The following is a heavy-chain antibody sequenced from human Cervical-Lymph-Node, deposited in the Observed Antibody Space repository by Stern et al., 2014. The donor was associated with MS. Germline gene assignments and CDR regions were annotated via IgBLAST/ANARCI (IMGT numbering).Heavy chain of an antibody. J-gene: IGHJ4*02. CDR3: VFQRPLGLGYFFDN. V-gene: IGHV3-30*01. Sequence: VQLVESGGGVVQPGRSLRLSCTAANFSFSDYYFHWVRQAPGKGLQWVALISNEGTKRTYADSVMGRFTISRDNSKNTLYLHMNSLRAEDTAVYSCVFQRPLGLGYFFDNWGQGTLVTVSS. CDR2: ISNEGTKR. D-gene: IGHD6-25*01. CDR1: NFSFSDYY.